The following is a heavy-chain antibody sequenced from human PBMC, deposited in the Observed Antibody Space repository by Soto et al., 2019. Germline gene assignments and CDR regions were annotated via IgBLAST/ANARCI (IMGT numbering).Heavy chain of an antibody. D-gene: IGHD6-13*01. V-gene: IGHV3-33*01. CDR1: GFTFSSYG. J-gene: IGHJ4*02. CDR2: IWYDGSDK. CDR3: ARAAAGHSPFEY. Sequence: QVELVESGGGVVQPGRSLRLSCAASGFTFSSYGMHWVRQAPGKGLDWGAVIWYDGSDKYYADSVKGRFIISRENSRKTMYIQIKSLRDEDTAVYYCARAAAGHSPFEYGGQGTLVTVSS.